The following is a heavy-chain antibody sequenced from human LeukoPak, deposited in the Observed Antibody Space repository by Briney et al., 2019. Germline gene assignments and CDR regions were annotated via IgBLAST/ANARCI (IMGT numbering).Heavy chain of an antibody. CDR1: GGSISSSSYY. CDR2: IYYSGST. Sequence: KPSETLSLTCTVPGGSISSSSYYWGWIRQPPGKGLEWIGSIYYSGSTYYNPSLKSRVTISVDTSKNQFSLKLSSVTAADTAVYYCAAFTYYYDSSGYLPRLDPWGQGTLVTVSS. V-gene: IGHV4-39*01. D-gene: IGHD3-22*01. CDR3: AAFTYYYDSSGYLPRLDP. J-gene: IGHJ5*02.